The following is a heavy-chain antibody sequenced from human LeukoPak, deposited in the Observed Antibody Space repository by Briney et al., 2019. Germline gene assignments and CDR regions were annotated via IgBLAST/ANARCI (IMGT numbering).Heavy chain of an antibody. Sequence: SETLSLTCTVSGGSISSYYWSWIRQPAGKGLEWIGRIYTSGSTNYNPSLKSRVTMSVDTSKNQFSLKLSSVTAADTAVYYCARDVIVVVPAANHWFDPWGQGTLVTVSS. V-gene: IGHV4-4*07. J-gene: IGHJ5*02. CDR1: GGSISSYY. CDR2: IYTSGST. D-gene: IGHD2-2*01. CDR3: ARDVIVVVPAANHWFDP.